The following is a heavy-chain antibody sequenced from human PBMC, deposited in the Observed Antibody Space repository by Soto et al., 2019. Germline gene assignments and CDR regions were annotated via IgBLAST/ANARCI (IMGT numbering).Heavy chain of an antibody. J-gene: IGHJ4*02. CDR2: IYSGGST. Sequence: EVQLVESGGGLVQPGGSLRLSCAASGFTVSSNYMSWVRQAPGKGLEWVSVIYSGGSTYYADSVKGRFTISKDNSKNTLYLQMNSLRAEDTAVYYCARVPAAGIFDYWGQGTLVTVSS. D-gene: IGHD6-13*01. CDR1: GFTVSSNY. V-gene: IGHV3-66*01. CDR3: ARVPAAGIFDY.